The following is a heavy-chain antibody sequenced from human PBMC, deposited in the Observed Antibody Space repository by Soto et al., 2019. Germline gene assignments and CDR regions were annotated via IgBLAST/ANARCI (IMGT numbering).Heavy chain of an antibody. D-gene: IGHD3-22*01. CDR2: IIPIFGTA. J-gene: IGHJ5*02. Sequence: SVKVSCKASGGTFSSYAISWVRQAPGQGLEWMGGIIPIFGTANYAQKFQGRVTITADESTSTAYMELSSLRSEDTAVYYCAREGGYDNSGLYRNWFDPWGQGTLVTVSS. CDR1: GGTFSSYA. V-gene: IGHV1-69*13. CDR3: AREGGYDNSGLYRNWFDP.